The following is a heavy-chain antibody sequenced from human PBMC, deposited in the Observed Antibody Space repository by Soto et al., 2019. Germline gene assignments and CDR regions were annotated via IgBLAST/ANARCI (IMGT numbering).Heavy chain of an antibody. CDR2: IWYDGSKK. V-gene: IGHV3-33*01. Sequence: QVQVVESGGGVVQPGRSLRLSCAASGFTFSSFGMHWVRQAPGKGLEWVSLIWYDGSKKSYGDSVKGRFTISRDNSRNTVSLPMDSRRADDMAVYYCARDASYYSLWSGYYPSRNGMDVWGQGTTVTVSS. CDR3: ARDASYYSLWSGYYPSRNGMDV. CDR1: GFTFSSFG. D-gene: IGHD3-3*01. J-gene: IGHJ6*02.